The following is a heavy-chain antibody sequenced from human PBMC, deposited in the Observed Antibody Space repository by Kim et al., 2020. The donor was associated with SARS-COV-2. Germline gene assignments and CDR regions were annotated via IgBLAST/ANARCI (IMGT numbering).Heavy chain of an antibody. V-gene: IGHV3-23*01. CDR2: IRGGGDIT. J-gene: IGHJ4*02. CDR3: AKTRDSSWYGLFDQ. CDR1: GFTFSDYA. Sequence: GGSLRLSCAASGFTFSDYAMSWVRQAPGRGLEWVSGIRGGGDITYYADSVKGRFTISRENPKNTVYLQRNSLRAEDSAVYYCAKTRDSSWYGLFDQWGQG. D-gene: IGHD6-13*01.